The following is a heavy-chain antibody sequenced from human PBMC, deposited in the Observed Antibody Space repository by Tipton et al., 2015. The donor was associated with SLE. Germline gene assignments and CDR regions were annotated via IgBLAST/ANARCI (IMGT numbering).Heavy chain of an antibody. CDR1: GFTFGDYA. CDR3: TSSDGVVVDYYGMDV. J-gene: IGHJ6*02. D-gene: IGHD2-2*01. Sequence: RSLRLSCTASGFTFGDYAMSWVRQAPGKGLEWVGFIRSKAYGGTTEYAASVKGRFTISRDDSKSIAYLQMNSLKTEDTAVYYCTSSDGVVVDYYGMDVWGQGTTVTVSS. CDR2: IRSKAYGGTT. V-gene: IGHV3-49*04.